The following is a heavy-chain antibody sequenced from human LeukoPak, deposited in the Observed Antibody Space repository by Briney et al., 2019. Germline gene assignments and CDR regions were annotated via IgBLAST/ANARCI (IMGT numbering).Heavy chain of an antibody. V-gene: IGHV4-59*01. J-gene: IGHJ4*02. CDR1: GASISSYY. CDR2: IYYSGSI. D-gene: IGHD3-22*01. CDR3: ARKIPSVYYNPPIAS. Sequence: MASETLSLTCTVSGASISSYYWSWIRQPPGKGLEWIGDIYYSGSIKYNPSLKSRVTMSVDTSKNQFSLKLSSVTAADTAIYYCARKIPSVYYNPPIASWGQGPLVTVS.